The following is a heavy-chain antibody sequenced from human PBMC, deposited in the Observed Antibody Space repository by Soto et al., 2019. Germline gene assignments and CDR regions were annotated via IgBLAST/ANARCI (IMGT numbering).Heavy chain of an antibody. Sequence: GESLKISCKASGYIIKNYWIGWVRQMPGQGLEWMGIIFPDDSDTRYSPSFQGHVTISVDKSISTAYVQWSSLKASDSAIYYCFRGGVTSRTFDYWGQGTLVTVSS. CDR2: IFPDDSDT. J-gene: IGHJ4*02. CDR3: FRGGVTSRTFDY. D-gene: IGHD3-16*01. CDR1: GYIIKNYW. V-gene: IGHV5-51*01.